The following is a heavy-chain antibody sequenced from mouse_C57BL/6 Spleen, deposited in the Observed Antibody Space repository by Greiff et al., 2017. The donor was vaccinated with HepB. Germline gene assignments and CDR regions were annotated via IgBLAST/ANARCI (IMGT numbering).Heavy chain of an antibody. J-gene: IGHJ3*01. Sequence: VKLMESGAELVKPGASVKISCKASGYAFSSYWMNWVKQRPGKGLEWIGQIYPGDGDTNYNGKFKGKATLTADKSSSTAYMQLSSLTSEDSAVYFCASSYGSAWFAYWGQGTLVTVSA. CDR3: ASSYGSAWFAY. V-gene: IGHV1-80*01. D-gene: IGHD2-10*02. CDR2: IYPGDGDT. CDR1: GYAFSSYW.